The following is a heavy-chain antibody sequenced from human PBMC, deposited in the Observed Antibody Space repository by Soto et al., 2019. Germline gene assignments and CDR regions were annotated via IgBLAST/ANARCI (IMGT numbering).Heavy chain of an antibody. V-gene: IGHV2-5*02. J-gene: IGHJ4*02. CDR1: GFSLTTSAVG. Sequence: QITLKESGPTLVKPTQTLTLTCTFSGFSLTTSAVGVGWIRQPPGKALEWLTVIYGDDDQRSSPSLRSRLTXXXXXXXXXXXXXXXXXXXXXXXXXXXXHRHRASAGLFDLWGQGTLVTVSS. CDR2: IYGDDDQ. CDR3: XHRHRASAGLFDL.